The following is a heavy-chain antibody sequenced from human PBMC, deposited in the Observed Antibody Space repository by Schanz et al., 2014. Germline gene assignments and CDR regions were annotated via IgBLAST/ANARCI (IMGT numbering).Heavy chain of an antibody. CDR3: AKDQGNWNGGLGLDY. Sequence: VQLVESGGGVVQPGRSLRLSCAASGFTFSTYGIHWVRQAPGKGLEWVAVISYDGSTKYYADSVKGRITISRDNSKNTLYLQMNSLRGEDTAVYYCAKDQGNWNGGLGLDYWGQGTLVTVSS. V-gene: IGHV3-30*18. J-gene: IGHJ4*02. CDR2: ISYDGSTK. D-gene: IGHD1-20*01. CDR1: GFTFSTYG.